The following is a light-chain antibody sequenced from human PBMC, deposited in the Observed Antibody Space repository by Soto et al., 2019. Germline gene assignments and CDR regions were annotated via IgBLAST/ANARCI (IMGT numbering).Light chain of an antibody. CDR2: RAS. CDR3: EQAGSFPIT. V-gene: IGKV1-5*03. J-gene: IGKJ5*01. CDR1: QSISNS. Sequence: DIQMTQTPSTRSASVGDRVTMTCRASQSISNSLAWYQQKPGKAPKLLIYRASALQSGVPSRFSGSGSGTEFSLTISNLQPEDFATYYCEQAGSFPITFGQGTRLEIK.